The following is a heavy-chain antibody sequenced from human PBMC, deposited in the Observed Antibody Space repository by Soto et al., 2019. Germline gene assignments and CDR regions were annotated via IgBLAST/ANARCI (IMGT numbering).Heavy chain of an antibody. CDR3: ATVSPVGYRYGRDAFDI. Sequence: ASVKVSCKVSGYTLTELSMHWVRQAPGKGLEWMGGFDPEDGETIYAQKFQGRVTMTEDTSTGTAYMELSSLRSDDTAVYYCATVSPVGYRYGRDAFDIWGQGTMVTVSS. CDR2: FDPEDGET. D-gene: IGHD5-18*01. J-gene: IGHJ3*02. CDR1: GYTLTELS. V-gene: IGHV1-24*01.